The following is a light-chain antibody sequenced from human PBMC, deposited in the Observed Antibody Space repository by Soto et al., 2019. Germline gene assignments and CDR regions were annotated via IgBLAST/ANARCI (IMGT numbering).Light chain of an antibody. CDR2: GAS. Sequence: EIVLTQSPGTLSLSPGERATLSCRASQSVSSSFLAWYQQKPGQAPRHLIYGASSRATGIPDRFSGSGSGTDFTLTISGLEPEDFAVYYCQQYGSSPWTFGQGTKVEIK. V-gene: IGKV3-20*01. J-gene: IGKJ1*01. CDR1: QSVSSSF. CDR3: QQYGSSPWT.